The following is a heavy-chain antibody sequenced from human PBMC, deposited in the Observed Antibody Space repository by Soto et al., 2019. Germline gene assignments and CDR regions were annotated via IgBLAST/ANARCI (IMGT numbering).Heavy chain of an antibody. J-gene: IGHJ5*02. CDR2: IYPGDSDT. D-gene: IGHD6-19*01. Sequence: PGESLKISCKGSGYSFTSYWIGWVRQMPGKGLEWMGIIYPGDSDTRYSPSFQGQVTISADKSISTAYLQWSSLKASDTAMYYCARHQGGIAVAGSLNWFDPWGQGTLVTVSS. V-gene: IGHV5-51*01. CDR3: ARHQGGIAVAGSLNWFDP. CDR1: GYSFTSYW.